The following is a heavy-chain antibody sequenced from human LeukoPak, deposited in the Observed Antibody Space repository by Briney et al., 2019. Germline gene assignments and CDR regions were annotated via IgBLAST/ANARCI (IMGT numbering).Heavy chain of an antibody. CDR1: GGTFSSYA. V-gene: IGHV1-69*13. D-gene: IGHD3-3*01. CDR3: ARDEGDFWSPVKPPIGDYYYGMDV. J-gene: IGHJ6*02. CDR2: IIPIFVTA. Sequence: SVKVSCKASGGTFSSYAISWVRQAPGQGLEWMGGIIPIFVTANYAQKFQGRVTITADEPTSTAYMELSSLRSEDTAVYYCARDEGDFWSPVKPPIGDYYYGMDVWGQGTTVTVSS.